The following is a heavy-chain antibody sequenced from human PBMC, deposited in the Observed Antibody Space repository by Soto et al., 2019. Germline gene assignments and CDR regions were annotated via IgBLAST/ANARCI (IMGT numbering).Heavy chain of an antibody. Sequence: SETLSLTCAVYGGSFSGYYWSWIRQPPGKGLEWIGEINHSGSTNYNPSLKSRVTISVDTSKNQFSLKLSSVTAADTAVYYCARGRAVPGPYYYYYMDVWGKGTTVTVSS. V-gene: IGHV4-34*01. CDR3: ARGRAVPGPYYYYYMDV. CDR1: GGSFSGYY. J-gene: IGHJ6*03. D-gene: IGHD3-10*01. CDR2: INHSGST.